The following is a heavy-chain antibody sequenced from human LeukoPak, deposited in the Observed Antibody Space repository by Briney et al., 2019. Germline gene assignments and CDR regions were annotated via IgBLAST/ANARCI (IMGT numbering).Heavy chain of an antibody. CDR3: SRGLDSRKLGY. Sequence: SQTLSPTCTMYAASFNSDDQYWNWIRQSPGKGLEWIGSIHPSGMLYNNPSLESRVTMSRDTSKNQFSLNLNSVTAADTAVYFCSRGLDSRKLGYWGQGILVTVSS. CDR1: AASFNSDDQY. J-gene: IGHJ4*02. CDR2: IHPSGML. D-gene: IGHD3-22*01. V-gene: IGHV4-31*03.